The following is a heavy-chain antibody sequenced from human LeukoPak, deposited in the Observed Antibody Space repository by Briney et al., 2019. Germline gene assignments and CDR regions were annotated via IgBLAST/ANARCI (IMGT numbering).Heavy chain of an antibody. CDR1: GFTVSTNS. CDR3: AKDGGGWRQLSFDY. CDR2: IYSDNT. J-gene: IGHJ4*02. D-gene: IGHD5-24*01. Sequence: GGSLRLSCTVSGFTVSTNSMSWVRQAPGKGLEWVSFIYSDNTHYSDSVKGRFTISRDNSKNTLYLQLNSLRAEDTAVYYCAKDGGGWRQLSFDYWGQGTLVTVSS. V-gene: IGHV3-66*03.